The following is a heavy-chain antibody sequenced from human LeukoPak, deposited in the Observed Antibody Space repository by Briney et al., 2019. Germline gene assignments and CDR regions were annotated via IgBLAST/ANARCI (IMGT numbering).Heavy chain of an antibody. Sequence: ASVKVSCKASGFTFTSDYIHWVRQAPGQGLEWMGIIFPSGGTTDYAQRFQGRVTMTRDMSTSTVYMELSSLRSDDSAVFYCVRGSSIFGAAIPAFWGQGTLVTVSS. CDR3: VRGSSIFGAAIPAF. CDR1: GFTFTSDY. V-gene: IGHV1-46*01. CDR2: IFPSGGTT. D-gene: IGHD3-3*01. J-gene: IGHJ4*02.